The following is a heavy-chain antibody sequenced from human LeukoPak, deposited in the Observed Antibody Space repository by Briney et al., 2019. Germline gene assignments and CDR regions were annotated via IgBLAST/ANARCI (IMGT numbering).Heavy chain of an antibody. CDR3: ARTYSSGWYAYNWFDP. Sequence: SVKVSCKASGGTFSSYAISWVRQAPGQGLEWIGGIIPIFGTANYAQKFQGRVTITADESTSTAYMELSSLRSEDTAVYYCARTYSSGWYAYNWFDPWGQGTLVTVSS. CDR2: IIPIFGTA. V-gene: IGHV1-69*13. CDR1: GGTFSSYA. D-gene: IGHD6-19*01. J-gene: IGHJ5*02.